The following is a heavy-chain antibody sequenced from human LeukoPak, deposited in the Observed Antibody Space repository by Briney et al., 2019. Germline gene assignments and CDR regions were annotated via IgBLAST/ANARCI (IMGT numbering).Heavy chain of an antibody. CDR2: ISGSGGST. V-gene: IGHV3-23*01. CDR3: AKSIHRYCSGGSCYYFDY. D-gene: IGHD2-15*01. Sequence: GGSLRLSCAASGFTFSSYAMSWVRQAPGKGLEWVSAISGSGGSTYHADSVKGRFTISRDNSKNTLYLQMNSLRAEDTAVYYCAKSIHRYCSGGSCYYFDYWGQGTLVTVSS. J-gene: IGHJ4*02. CDR1: GFTFSSYA.